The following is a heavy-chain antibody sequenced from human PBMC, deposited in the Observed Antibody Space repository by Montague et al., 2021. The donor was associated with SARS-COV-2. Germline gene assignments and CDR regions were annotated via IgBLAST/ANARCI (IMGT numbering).Heavy chain of an antibody. Sequence: TLSLTCTVSIGSISSGSYYWSWIRQPAGKGLEWIGRIYTSGSTNYNPSLKSRVTISVDTSKNQFSLKLSSVTAADTAVYYCARDGYTFGWNGLHWFDPWGQGTLVTVSS. CDR3: ARDGYTFGWNGLHWFDP. CDR2: IYTSGST. D-gene: IGHD1-1*01. V-gene: IGHV4-61*02. J-gene: IGHJ5*01. CDR1: IGSISSGSYY.